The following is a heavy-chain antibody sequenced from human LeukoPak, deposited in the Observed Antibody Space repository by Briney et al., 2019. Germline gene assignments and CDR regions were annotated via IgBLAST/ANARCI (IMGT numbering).Heavy chain of an antibody. Sequence: GVSLRLSCAASGFTFSNYEMNWVRQAPGKGLEWVSYISDSGNTIYYADSVKGRFTISRDNAKNSLYLQMNCLRAEDTAVYLCARDQTGNIDYWGQGTLVTVSS. CDR2: ISDSGNTI. CDR3: ARDQTGNIDY. V-gene: IGHV3-48*03. CDR1: GFTFSNYE. J-gene: IGHJ4*02.